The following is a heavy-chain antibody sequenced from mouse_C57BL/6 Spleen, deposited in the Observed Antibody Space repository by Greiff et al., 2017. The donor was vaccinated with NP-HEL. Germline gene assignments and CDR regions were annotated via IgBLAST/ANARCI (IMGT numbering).Heavy chain of an antibody. D-gene: IGHD4-1*01. CDR3: ARHGELGFDY. V-gene: IGHV5-12*01. J-gene: IGHJ2*01. CDR2: ISNGGGST. CDR1: GFTFSDYY. Sequence: EVKLMESGGGLVQPGGSLKLSCAASGFTFSDYYMYWVRQTPEKRLEWVAYISNGGGSTYYPDTVKGRFTISRDNAKNTLYLQMSRLKSEDTAMYYCARHGELGFDYWGQGTTLTVSS.